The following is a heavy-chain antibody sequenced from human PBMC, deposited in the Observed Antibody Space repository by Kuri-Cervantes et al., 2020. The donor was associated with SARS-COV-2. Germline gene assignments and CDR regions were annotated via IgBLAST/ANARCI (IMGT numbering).Heavy chain of an antibody. Sequence: SKNISCNGSGYIFTSYWIGWVLQRPGKGLEWMGIIYTGDSDTRYSPSFHGQVTISADKTISTAYLQWSSLKASDTAIYYWARLASWDYYYMDVWGKGTTVTVSS. CDR1: GYIFTSYW. CDR3: ARLASWDYYYMDV. D-gene: IGHD2-21*01. CDR2: IYTGDSDT. J-gene: IGHJ6*03. V-gene: IGHV5-51*01.